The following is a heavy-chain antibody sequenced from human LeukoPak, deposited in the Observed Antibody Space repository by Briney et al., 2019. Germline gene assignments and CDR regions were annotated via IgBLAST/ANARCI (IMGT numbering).Heavy chain of an antibody. Sequence: GGSLRLSCAASGFTFSSYAMSWVRQAPGKGLEWVSSISDSGGSTYYADSVKGRFTISRDNSKNTLYLQMNSLRAEDTAVYYCAKHNPYSTGYCHFDYWGQGTLVTVSS. CDR2: ISDSGGST. V-gene: IGHV3-23*01. CDR3: AKHNPYSTGYCHFDY. CDR1: GFTFSSYA. D-gene: IGHD3-22*01. J-gene: IGHJ4*02.